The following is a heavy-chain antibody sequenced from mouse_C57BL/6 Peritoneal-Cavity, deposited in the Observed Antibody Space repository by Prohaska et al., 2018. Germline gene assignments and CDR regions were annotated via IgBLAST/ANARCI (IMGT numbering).Heavy chain of an antibody. CDR2: ITPNNGGT. V-gene: IGHV1-26*01. J-gene: IGHJ1*03. CDR3: ARSLYSYGSSYGYWYFDV. D-gene: IGHD1-1*01. Sequence: HGKSLEWFGDITPNNGGTSQNQKFTGKATLTVDKSSSTAYMELRSLTSEDSAVYYCARSLYSYGSSYGYWYFDVWGTGTTVTDAS.